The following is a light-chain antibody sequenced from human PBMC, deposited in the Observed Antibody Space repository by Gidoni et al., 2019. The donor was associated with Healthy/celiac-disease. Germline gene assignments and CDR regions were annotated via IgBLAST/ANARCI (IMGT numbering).Light chain of an antibody. V-gene: IGKV3D-15*01. CDR3: QQYNNWPPIT. Sequence: EIVMTHSPATLSVSPGERATLSCRASQSVSSYLAWYQQKPGQAPRPLIYGASTRATGIPARFSGSGSGTEFTLTISSLQSEDFAVYYCQQYNNWPPITFGQGTRLEIK. CDR1: QSVSSY. CDR2: GAS. J-gene: IGKJ5*01.